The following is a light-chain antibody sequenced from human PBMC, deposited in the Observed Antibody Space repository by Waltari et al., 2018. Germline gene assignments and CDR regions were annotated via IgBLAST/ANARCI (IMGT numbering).Light chain of an antibody. V-gene: IGLV2-14*03. CDR1: SSDVGGYNY. J-gene: IGLJ2*01. Sequence: LTQPASVSGSPGQSITISCTGTSSDVGGYNYVSWYQQHPGKAPKLMIYDVSNRPSGVSNRFSGSKSGNTASLTISGLQAEDEADYYCSSYISSDTLELFGGGTSLTVL. CDR2: DVS. CDR3: SSYISSDTLEL.